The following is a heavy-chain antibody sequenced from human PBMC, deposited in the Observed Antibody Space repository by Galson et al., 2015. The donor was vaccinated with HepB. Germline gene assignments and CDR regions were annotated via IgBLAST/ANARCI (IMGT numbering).Heavy chain of an antibody. CDR3: AKPGSHYDYSSGMDV. CDR2: ISYDGSKK. CDR1: GFIFDD. V-gene: IGHV3-30*18. D-gene: IGHD3-22*01. Sequence: SLRLSCAASGFIFDDIHWVRQAPGKGMEWVAVISYDGSKKIYADSVKGRFTISRDSPRNTVFLQMNSLRPEDADVYYCAKPGSHYDYSSGMDVWGQGTTVTLSS. J-gene: IGHJ6*02.